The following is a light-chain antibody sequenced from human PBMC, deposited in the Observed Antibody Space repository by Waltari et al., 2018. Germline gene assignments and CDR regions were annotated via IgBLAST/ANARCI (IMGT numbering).Light chain of an antibody. V-gene: IGKV4-1*01. CDR3: QQYYDTPLS. CDR1: QTIFYGSNNKNY. J-gene: IGKJ4*01. Sequence: DIVMTQSPDSLAVSLGERATINCKSSQTIFYGSNNKNYLAWYQQKPRQPPSLLLYGESTLESGVPARFGGSGSGTDFTLTISSLQAEDVAVYYCQQYYDTPLSFGGGTKVEIK. CDR2: GES.